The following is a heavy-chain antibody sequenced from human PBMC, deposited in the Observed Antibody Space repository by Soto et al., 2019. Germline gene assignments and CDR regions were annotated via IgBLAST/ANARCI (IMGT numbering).Heavy chain of an antibody. V-gene: IGHV4-34*01. J-gene: IGHJ3*02. CDR1: GGSFSGYY. Sequence: QVQLQQWGAGLLKPSETLSLTCAVYGGSFSGYYWSWIRQPPGKGLEWIGEINHSGSTNYNPSLTSRVTISVDTSKNQFSLKLSSVTAADTAVYYCARDPVVVPAAHGDAFDIWGQGTMVTVSS. CDR2: INHSGST. D-gene: IGHD2-2*01. CDR3: ARDPVVVPAAHGDAFDI.